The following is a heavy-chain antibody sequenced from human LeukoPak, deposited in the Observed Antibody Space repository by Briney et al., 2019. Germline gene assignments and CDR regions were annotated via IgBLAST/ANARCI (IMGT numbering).Heavy chain of an antibody. V-gene: IGHV1-18*01. CDR1: GYTFTSYG. CDR2: ISAYNGNT. CDR3: ARDHLSGGSGSYYNVFSYYYYYGMDV. Sequence: ASVMFSCTASGYTFTSYGISWVGQATRPGIAWMGWISAYNGNTNYAQKLQGSVTMNTDTSTSTAYMELRSLRSDDTAVYYCARDHLSGGSGSYYNVFSYYYYYGMDVWGQGTTVTVSS. J-gene: IGHJ6*02. D-gene: IGHD3-10*01.